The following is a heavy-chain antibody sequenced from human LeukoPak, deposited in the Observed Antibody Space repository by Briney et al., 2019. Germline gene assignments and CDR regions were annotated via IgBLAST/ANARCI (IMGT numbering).Heavy chain of an antibody. CDR1: GFTFSSYD. Sequence: GGSLRLSCAASGFTFSSYDMHWVRQAPGKGLEWVAFIRYDGSNKYYADSVKGRFTISRDNSKNTLYLRTNSLRAEDTAIYYCAKSIVVVVAATYYWGQGTLVTVSS. CDR2: IRYDGSNK. CDR3: AKSIVVVVAATYY. V-gene: IGHV3-30*02. J-gene: IGHJ4*02. D-gene: IGHD2-15*01.